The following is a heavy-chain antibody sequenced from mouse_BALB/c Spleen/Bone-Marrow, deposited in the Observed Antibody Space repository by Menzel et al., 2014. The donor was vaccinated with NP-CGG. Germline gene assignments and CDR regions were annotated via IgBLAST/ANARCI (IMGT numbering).Heavy chain of an antibody. J-gene: IGHJ3*01. D-gene: IGHD2-3*01. CDR3: ARLGYYGGFAY. CDR2: INPDSSTI. CDR1: GFDFSGLW. Sequence: EVMLVESGGGLVQPGRSLKLSCAASGFDFSGLWMGWVRQAPGKGLEWIGEINPDSSTINYTPSLKDRFIISRDNAKNTLYLQMSKVRSEDTALYYCARLGYYGGFAYWGQGTLVTVSA. V-gene: IGHV4-1*02.